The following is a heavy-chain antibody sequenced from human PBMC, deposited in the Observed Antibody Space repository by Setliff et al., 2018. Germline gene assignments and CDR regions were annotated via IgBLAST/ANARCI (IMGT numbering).Heavy chain of an antibody. CDR1: GASIRNNYY. V-gene: IGHV4-38-2*02. Sequence: SETLSLTCTVSGASIRNNYYWGWIRQSPGTGLEWIGSIFYNGMAYYNPSLKSRVTISLDTPKNQFSLKLTSVTAADTAVYYCARDRYYGSGSYYNYFDKWGQGSLVTVSS. J-gene: IGHJ4*02. D-gene: IGHD3-10*01. CDR2: IFYNGMA. CDR3: ARDRYYGSGSYYNYFDK.